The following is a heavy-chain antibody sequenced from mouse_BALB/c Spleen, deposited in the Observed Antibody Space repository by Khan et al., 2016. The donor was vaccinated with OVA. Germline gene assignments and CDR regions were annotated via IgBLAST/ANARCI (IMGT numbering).Heavy chain of an antibody. CDR3: ARNYGYDVYFDY. CDR1: GYTFTSYV. J-gene: IGHJ2*01. D-gene: IGHD2-14*01. V-gene: IGHV1S136*01. CDR2: IYPYNDDT. Sequence: VQLKESGPELVKPGASVKMSCKASGYTFTSYVMHWVRQKPGQGLEWIGYIYPYNDDTKYNEKIKGKATLTSDKSSSTAYMELTSLTSEDSAVYYWARNYGYDVYFDYWGQGTTLTVSS.